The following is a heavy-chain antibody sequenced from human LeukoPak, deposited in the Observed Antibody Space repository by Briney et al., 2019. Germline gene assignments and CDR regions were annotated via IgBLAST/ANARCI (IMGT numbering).Heavy chain of an antibody. V-gene: IGHV3-30*02. D-gene: IGHD4-17*01. Sequence: GGSLRLSCAASGFTFSSYGMHWVRQAPGKGLEWVAFIRYDGSNKYYADSVKGRFTISRDNSKNTLYLQMNSLRAEDTAVYYCARGHTAVTRHFDFWGQGTLVTVSS. CDR3: ARGHTAVTRHFDF. CDR1: GFTFSSYG. J-gene: IGHJ4*02. CDR2: IRYDGSNK.